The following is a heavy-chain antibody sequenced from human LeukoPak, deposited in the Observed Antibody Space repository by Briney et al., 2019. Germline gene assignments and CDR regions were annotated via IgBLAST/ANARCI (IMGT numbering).Heavy chain of an antibody. CDR1: GYTFPIYW. D-gene: IGHD3-16*02. V-gene: IGHV5-51*01. CDR3: VRHYRPPQDSRAAKPTGYYYYYMDV. J-gene: IGHJ6*03. Sequence: GESLKISCQGSGYTFPIYWIGWVRQTPGKGLEWMGIIYPSDSHTIYSPSFQGQVTVSADKSISIAYLQWSSLKASDTAIYYCVRHYRPPQDSRAAKPTGYYYYYMDVWGTGPTVIVSS. CDR2: IYPSDSHT.